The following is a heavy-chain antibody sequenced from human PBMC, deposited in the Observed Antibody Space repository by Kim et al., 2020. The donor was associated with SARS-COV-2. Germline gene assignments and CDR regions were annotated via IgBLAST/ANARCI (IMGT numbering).Heavy chain of an antibody. CDR1: GFTVSSNY. V-gene: IGHV3-53*01. CDR3: AGAFWSGYRDFDY. Sequence: GGSLRLSCAASGFTVSSNYMSWVRQAPGKGLEWVSVIYSGGSTYYADSVKGRFTISRDNSKNTLYLQMNSLRAEDTAVYYCAGAFWSGYRDFDYWGQGTLVTVSS. D-gene: IGHD3-3*01. J-gene: IGHJ4*02. CDR2: IYSGGST.